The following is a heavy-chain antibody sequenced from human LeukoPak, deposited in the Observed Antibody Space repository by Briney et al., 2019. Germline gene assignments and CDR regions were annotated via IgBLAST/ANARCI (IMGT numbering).Heavy chain of an antibody. CDR3: ARDIVMVTYWFDP. V-gene: IGHV1-2*02. Sequence: GASVKVSSKASGYTFTGYYMHWVRQAPGQGLEWMGWINPNSGGTNYAQKFQGRVTMTRDTSISTAYMELSRLRSDDTAVYYCARDIVMVTYWFDPWGQGTLVTVSS. CDR1: GYTFTGYY. CDR2: INPNSGGT. J-gene: IGHJ5*02. D-gene: IGHD5-18*01.